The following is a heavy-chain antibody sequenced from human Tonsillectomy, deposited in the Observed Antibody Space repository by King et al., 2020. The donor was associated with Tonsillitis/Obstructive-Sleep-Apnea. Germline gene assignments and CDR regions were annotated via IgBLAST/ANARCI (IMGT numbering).Heavy chain of an antibody. CDR2: IKQDESEK. V-gene: IGHV3-7*03. Sequence: QLVQSGGGLVQPGGSLRLSCAAPGFTFSNYWMSWVRQAPGKGLEWVANIKQDESEKYYVDSVKDRYTISRDNAKNSMYLQMISMKAKDTAVYYCGRDRSANGGNSAVDYWGQGTLVTVSS. CDR1: GFTFSNYW. D-gene: IGHD4-23*01. J-gene: IGHJ4*02. CDR3: GRDRSANGGNSAVDY.